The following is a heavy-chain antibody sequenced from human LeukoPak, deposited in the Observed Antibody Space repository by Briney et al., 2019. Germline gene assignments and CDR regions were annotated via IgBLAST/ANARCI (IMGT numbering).Heavy chain of an antibody. CDR2: INHGGST. Sequence: SETLSLTCAVYGGSLSAYYWTWIRQPPGKGLEWIGEINHGGSTNYNPSLKSRVTISVDTSKNQFSLKLSSVTAADTAVYYCARVRSITIFGVVITPPTFFDYWGQGTLVTVSS. J-gene: IGHJ4*02. D-gene: IGHD3-3*01. CDR1: GGSLSAYY. CDR3: ARVRSITIFGVVITPPTFFDY. V-gene: IGHV4-34*01.